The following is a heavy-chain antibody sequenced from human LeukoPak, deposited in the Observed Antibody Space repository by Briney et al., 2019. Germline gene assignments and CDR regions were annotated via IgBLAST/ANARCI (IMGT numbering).Heavy chain of an antibody. CDR2: IYYSGST. V-gene: IGHV4-59*01. D-gene: IGHD1-7*01. Sequence: SETLSLTCTVSGGSISSYYWSWIRQPPGKGLEWIGYIYYSGSTNYNPSLKSRVTISVDTSKNQFSLKLSSVTAADTAVHYCARALWYGTGTTYYYYGMDVWGQGTTVTVSS. CDR1: GGSISSYY. CDR3: ARALWYGTGTTYYYYGMDV. J-gene: IGHJ6*02.